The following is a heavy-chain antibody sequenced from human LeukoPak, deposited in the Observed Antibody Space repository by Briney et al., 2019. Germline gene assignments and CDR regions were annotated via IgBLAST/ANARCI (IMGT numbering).Heavy chain of an antibody. CDR1: GGTFISYA. V-gene: IGHV1-69*13. CDR3: ARVLPPTYDSSGYYPYYYYGMDV. D-gene: IGHD3-22*01. J-gene: IGHJ6*02. Sequence: GASVKVSCKASGGTFISYAISWVRQAPGQGLEWMGGIIPIFGTANYAQKFQGRVTITADESTSTAYMELSSLRSEDTAVYYCARVLPPTYDSSGYYPYYYYGMDVWGQGTTVTVSS. CDR2: IIPIFGTA.